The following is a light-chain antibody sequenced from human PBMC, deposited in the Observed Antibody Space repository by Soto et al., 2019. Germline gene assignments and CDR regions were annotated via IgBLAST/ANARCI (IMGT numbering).Light chain of an antibody. CDR1: NIGSKS. CDR3: QVWDSTDDYVV. Sequence: SYELTQPPSVSVAPGQTARIPCGGNNIGSKSVHWYQQKPGQAPVLVVHDDSERPSGIPERFSGSNSGDTATLTISRVEAGDEADYYCQVWDSTDDYVVFGGGTQLTVL. V-gene: IGLV3-21*02. J-gene: IGLJ2*01. CDR2: DDS.